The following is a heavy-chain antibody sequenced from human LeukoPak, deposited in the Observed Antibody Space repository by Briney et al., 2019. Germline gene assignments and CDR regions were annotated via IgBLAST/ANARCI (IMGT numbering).Heavy chain of an antibody. Sequence: SQTLSLTCTVSGGSTSSGDYYWSWIRQPPGKGLEWIGYIYYSGSTYYNPSLKSRVTISVDTSKNQFSLKLSSVTAADTAVYYCARDLLPQRESYYDFWSGYTIWGQGTLVTVSS. CDR3: ARDLLPQRESYYDFWSGYTI. V-gene: IGHV4-30-4*01. D-gene: IGHD3-3*01. CDR1: GGSTSSGDYY. CDR2: IYYSGST. J-gene: IGHJ4*02.